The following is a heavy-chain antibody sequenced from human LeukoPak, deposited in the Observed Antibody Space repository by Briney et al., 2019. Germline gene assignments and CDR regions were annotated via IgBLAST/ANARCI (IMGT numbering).Heavy chain of an antibody. Sequence: GGSLRLSCAASGFTFSSYAMSWVRQAPGKGLEWVSAISGSGGSTYYADSVKGRFTISRDNSKNTLYLQMNSLGGEDTALYYCARYCGAASRYSGFDYWGQGTLVTVAS. CDR2: ISGSGGST. CDR3: ARYCGAASRYSGFDY. J-gene: IGHJ4*02. D-gene: IGHD2-15*01. V-gene: IGHV3-23*01. CDR1: GFTFSSYA.